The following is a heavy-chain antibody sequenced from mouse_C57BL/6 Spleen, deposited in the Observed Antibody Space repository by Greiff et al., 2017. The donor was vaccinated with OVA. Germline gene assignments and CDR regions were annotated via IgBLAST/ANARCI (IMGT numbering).Heavy chain of an antibody. D-gene: IGHD4-1*01. CDR1: GYTFTDYY. CDR2: INPNNGGT. CDR3: ARGGLTGTYYFDY. V-gene: IGHV1-26*01. Sequence: VQLQQSGPELVKPGASVKISCKASGYTFTDYYMNWVKQSHGKSLEWIGDINPNNGGTSYNQKFKGKATLTVDKSSSTAYMELRSLTSEDSAVYYCARGGLTGTYYFDYWGKGTTLTVSS. J-gene: IGHJ2*01.